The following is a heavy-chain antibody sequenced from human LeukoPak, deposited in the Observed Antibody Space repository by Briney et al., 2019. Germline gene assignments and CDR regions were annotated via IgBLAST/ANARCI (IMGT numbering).Heavy chain of an antibody. Sequence: GGSLRLSCAASGFTFSSYAMSWVRQAPGKGLEWVSAISGSGGSTYYADSVKGRFTISRDNSKNTLYLQMNSLRAEDTAVYYCARIGYCSSTSCLGFDYWGQGTLVTISS. CDR3: ARIGYCSSTSCLGFDY. CDR2: ISGSGGST. V-gene: IGHV3-23*01. CDR1: GFTFSSYA. J-gene: IGHJ4*02. D-gene: IGHD2-2*03.